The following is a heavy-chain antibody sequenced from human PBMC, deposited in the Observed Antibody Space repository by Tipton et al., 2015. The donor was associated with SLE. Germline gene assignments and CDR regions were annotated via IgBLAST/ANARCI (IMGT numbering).Heavy chain of an antibody. J-gene: IGHJ6*03. D-gene: IGHD4/OR15-4a*01. CDR1: GFRFSNFW. Sequence: SLRLSCVDSGFRFSNFWMTWVRQGPGKGLEWVASISGSGGNTYYADSVKGRFTISRDNSKNTLYLRMNSLRAEDTAVYYCAKGDASRDYAYYVDVWGKGTTVTVSS. CDR2: ISGSGGNT. CDR3: AKGDASRDYAYYVDV. V-gene: IGHV3-23*01.